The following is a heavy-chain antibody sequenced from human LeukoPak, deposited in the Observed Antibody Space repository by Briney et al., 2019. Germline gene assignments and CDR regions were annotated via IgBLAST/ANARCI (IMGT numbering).Heavy chain of an antibody. D-gene: IGHD3-10*01. CDR1: GYTFAGHY. V-gene: IGHV1-2*02. CDR3: ARVLLWFGEPTNTGIDY. CDR2: ISPNSGGT. J-gene: IGHJ4*02. Sequence: GASVKVSCKASGYTFAGHYMHWVRQAPGQGLEWMGWISPNSGGTKSAQKFQGRVTMTRDTSISTAYMELSRLRSDDTAVYYCARVLLWFGEPTNTGIDYWGQGTLVTVSS.